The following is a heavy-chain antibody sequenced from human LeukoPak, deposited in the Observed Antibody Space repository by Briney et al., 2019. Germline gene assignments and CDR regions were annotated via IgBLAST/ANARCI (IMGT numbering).Heavy chain of an antibody. J-gene: IGHJ5*02. V-gene: IGHV1-2*02. CDR2: INPSSGGA. CDR3: ARGRAAAGIFWFDP. CDR1: GYTFTGYY. Sequence: ASVKVSCKASGYTFTGYYIHWVRQAPGQGLEWMGWINPSSGGANYAQKFQGRVTMTRDTSINTAFMELSRLRSDDTAVYYCARGRAAAGIFWFDPWGQGTLVTVSS. D-gene: IGHD6-13*01.